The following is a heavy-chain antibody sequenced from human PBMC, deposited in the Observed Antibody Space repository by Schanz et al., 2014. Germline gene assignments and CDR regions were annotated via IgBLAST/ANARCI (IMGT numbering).Heavy chain of an antibody. J-gene: IGHJ5*02. Sequence: QVQLQESGPGLVKPSQTLSLTFSVSCGSISSGSYYWNWIRQPAGKGREWIGEIYHSGSTNYNPSLKSRVTISVDKPKKQFSLKVTSMTATDTAVYYSARGHHPHGITVAARGFDPCGQGTLVTVSS. D-gene: IGHD6-19*01. CDR3: ARGHHPHGITVAARGFDP. CDR1: CGSISSGSYY. V-gene: IGHV4-61*02. CDR2: IYHSGST.